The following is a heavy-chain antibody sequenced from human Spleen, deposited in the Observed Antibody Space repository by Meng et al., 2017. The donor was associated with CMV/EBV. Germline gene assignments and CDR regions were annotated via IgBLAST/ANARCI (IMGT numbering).Heavy chain of an antibody. Sequence: GGYYCSWSRQNPGKGLEWIGYIYYGGSTYYNPSLKSRLFISVDTSKNQFSLKLTSVTAADTAVYYCARDLGWRSAYSPYQYYGMDVWGQGTTVTVSS. V-gene: IGHV4-31*02. J-gene: IGHJ6*02. CDR2: IYYGGST. D-gene: IGHD3-3*01. CDR1: GGYY. CDR3: ARDLGWRSAYSPYQYYGMDV.